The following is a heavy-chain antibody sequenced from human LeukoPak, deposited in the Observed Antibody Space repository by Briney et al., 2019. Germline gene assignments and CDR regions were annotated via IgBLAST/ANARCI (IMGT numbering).Heavy chain of an antibody. Sequence: PGGSLRLSCAASGFTFSSYGMHWVRQAPGKGLEWVAVISYDGSNKYYADSVKGRFTISRDNSKNTLYLQMNSLRAEDTAVYYCARIASHTSSWYDGGYWGQGTLVTVSS. CDR2: ISYDGSNK. V-gene: IGHV3-30*03. J-gene: IGHJ4*02. D-gene: IGHD6-13*01. CDR1: GFTFSSYG. CDR3: ARIASHTSSWYDGGY.